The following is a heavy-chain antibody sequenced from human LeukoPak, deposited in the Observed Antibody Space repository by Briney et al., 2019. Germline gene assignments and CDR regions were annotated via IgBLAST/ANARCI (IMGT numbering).Heavy chain of an antibody. CDR3: ARTYGDYPAWYYYYGMDV. CDR1: GYTFTSYD. V-gene: IGHV1-8*01. J-gene: IGHJ6*02. Sequence: SVNVSWKASGYTFTSYDIKWVRQAAGDGLEWMGWTHTNSSNTGYAQKCQGRVTMTRNTTISTAYMELSSLGSEDTAVYYCARTYGDYPAWYYYYGMDVWGQGSTVTVSS. CDR2: THTNSSNT. D-gene: IGHD4-17*01.